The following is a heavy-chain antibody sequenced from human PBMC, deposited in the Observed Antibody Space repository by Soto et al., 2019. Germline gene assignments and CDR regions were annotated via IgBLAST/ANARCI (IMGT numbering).Heavy chain of an antibody. CDR3: ARHIAGYGELGY. CDR2: VDYSGST. V-gene: IGHV4-59*08. J-gene: IGHJ4*02. Sequence: SETLSLTCTVSGGSIGTYYWSWIRQPPGKGLEWIGFVDYSGSTKYKPSLESRVTISLDTSNNQFSLNLRSVTAADTAVYYCARHIAGYGELGYWGQGTLVTVSS. CDR1: GGSIGTYY. D-gene: IGHD4-17*01.